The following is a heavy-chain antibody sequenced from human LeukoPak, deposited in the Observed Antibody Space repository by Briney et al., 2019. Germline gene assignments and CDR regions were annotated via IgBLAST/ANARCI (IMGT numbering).Heavy chain of an antibody. V-gene: IGHV4-4*07. CDR1: GXSINNYY. Sequence: TSETLSLTCTVSGXSINNYYWSWIRQPAGKGLEWIGRVYTSGSTNYNPSLKSRVTMSVDTSKNQISLKLSSVTAADTAVYYCARGIGYVNFDYWGQGTLVTVSS. CDR2: VYTSGST. J-gene: IGHJ4*02. D-gene: IGHD5-12*01. CDR3: ARGIGYVNFDY.